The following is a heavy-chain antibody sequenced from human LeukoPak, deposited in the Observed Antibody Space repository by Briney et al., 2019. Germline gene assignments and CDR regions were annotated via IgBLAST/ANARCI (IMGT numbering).Heavy chain of an antibody. Sequence: GGSLRLSCAASGFTFSNYEMHWVRQAPGKGLEWISYISSSGETIFCADSVKGRFTISRDNAKNSLSLEMNSLRAEDTAVYYCTKSLYYYASGTFNFFDPWGQGTLVTVSS. CDR1: GFTFSNYE. D-gene: IGHD3-10*01. CDR2: ISSSGETI. V-gene: IGHV3-48*03. J-gene: IGHJ5*02. CDR3: TKSLYYYASGTFNFFDP.